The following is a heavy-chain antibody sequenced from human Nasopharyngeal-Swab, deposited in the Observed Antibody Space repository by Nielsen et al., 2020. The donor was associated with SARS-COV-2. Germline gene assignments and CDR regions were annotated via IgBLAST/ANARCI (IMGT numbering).Heavy chain of an antibody. Sequence: GGSLRLSCAASGFTFSSFAMSWVRQAPGKGLEWVSRINLDGSTTSYADSVRGRFTISRDNAKNTLYLQMNSLRAEDTAVYYCASGPRGSYLQFDNWGQGTLVTVSS. J-gene: IGHJ4*02. V-gene: IGHV3-74*01. CDR3: ASGPRGSYLQFDN. CDR1: GFTFSSFA. D-gene: IGHD1-26*01. CDR2: INLDGSTT.